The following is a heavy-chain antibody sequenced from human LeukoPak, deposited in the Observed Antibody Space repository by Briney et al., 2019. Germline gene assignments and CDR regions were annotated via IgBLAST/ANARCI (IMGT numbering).Heavy chain of an antibody. J-gene: IGHJ4*02. CDR3: TTVLAVAYPVTDN. CDR1: GFTCSSYA. D-gene: IGHD2-15*01. CDR2: ISGSGGST. Sequence: GGSLRLSCAASGFTCSSYAMSLVRQAAGKGLEWVSAISGSGGSTYYADSVKGRFTISRDNSKNTLYLQMNSLKTEDTGLYYCTTVLAVAYPVTDNWGQGTLVTVSS. V-gene: IGHV3-23*01.